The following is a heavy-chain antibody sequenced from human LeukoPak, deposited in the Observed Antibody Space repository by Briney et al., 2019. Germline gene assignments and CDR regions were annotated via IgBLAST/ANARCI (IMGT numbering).Heavy chain of an antibody. Sequence: GGSLRLSCAASGFTFSSYWMSWVRQAPGKGLEWVAVISYDGSNKYYADSVKGRFTISRDNSKNTLYLQMNSLRAEDTAVYYCTIFGVVPQTFDYWGQGTLVTVSS. V-gene: IGHV3-30*03. D-gene: IGHD3-3*01. J-gene: IGHJ4*02. CDR1: GFTFSSYW. CDR2: ISYDGSNK. CDR3: TIFGVVPQTFDY.